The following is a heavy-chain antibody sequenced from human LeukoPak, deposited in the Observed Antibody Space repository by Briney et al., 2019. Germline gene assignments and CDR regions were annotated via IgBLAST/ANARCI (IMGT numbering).Heavy chain of an antibody. V-gene: IGHV3-30-3*01. CDR1: GFTFSTHD. Sequence: GGSLRLSCAASGFTFSTHDVNWVRQAPGKGLELVAVISYDGSNKYYADSVKGRFTISRDNSKNTLYLQMNSLRAEDTAVYYCARDLEAAAGNEPFDYWGQGTLVTVSS. D-gene: IGHD6-13*01. CDR3: ARDLEAAAGNEPFDY. J-gene: IGHJ4*02. CDR2: ISYDGSNK.